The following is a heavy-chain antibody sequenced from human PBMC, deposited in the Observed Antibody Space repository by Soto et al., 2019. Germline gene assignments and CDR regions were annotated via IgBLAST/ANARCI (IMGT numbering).Heavy chain of an antibody. D-gene: IGHD3-3*01. CDR3: VSVSGGLRFLEWLPPRDYYYGMDV. V-gene: IGHV1-18*01. CDR2: ISAYNGNT. J-gene: IGHJ6*02. Sequence: ASVKVSCKASGYTFTSYGISWVRQAPGQGLEWMGWISAYNGNTNYAQKLQGRVTMTTDTSTSTAYMELRSLRSDDTAVYYCVSVSGGLRFLEWLPPRDYYYGMDVWGQGTTVTVSS. CDR1: GYTFTSYG.